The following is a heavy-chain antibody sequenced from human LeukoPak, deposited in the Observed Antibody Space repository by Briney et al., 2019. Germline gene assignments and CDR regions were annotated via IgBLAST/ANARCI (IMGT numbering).Heavy chain of an antibody. CDR2: INPNRGDT. CDR3: TRDLLGFATTPLSD. J-gene: IGHJ4*02. Sequence: ASVKVSCKASGYTFTNYYMHWVRQAPGHGLEWMGWINPNRGDTNYAQKFQGRVTMTRDTSISTAFMELTRLTSDDTAVYYCTRDLLGFATTPLSDWGQGILVTVSS. CDR1: GYTFTNYY. D-gene: IGHD4-17*01. V-gene: IGHV1-2*02.